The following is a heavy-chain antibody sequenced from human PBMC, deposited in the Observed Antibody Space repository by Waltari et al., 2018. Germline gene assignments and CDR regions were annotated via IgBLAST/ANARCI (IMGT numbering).Heavy chain of an antibody. CDR3: ARQWAAAVLWYFDY. D-gene: IGHD6-13*01. V-gene: IGHV4-38-2*01. J-gene: IGHJ4*02. CDR1: GYSISSGYY. CDR2: IYHSGST. Sequence: QVQLQESGPGLVKPSETLSLTCAVSGYSISSGYYWAWIRQPPGKGLEWIGSIYHSGSTYYNPSLKSRVTISVDTSKNQFSLKLSSVTAADTAVYYCARQWAAAVLWYFDYWGQGTLVTVSS.